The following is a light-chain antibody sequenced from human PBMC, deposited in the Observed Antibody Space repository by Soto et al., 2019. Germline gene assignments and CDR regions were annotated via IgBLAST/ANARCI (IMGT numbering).Light chain of an antibody. J-gene: IGKJ2*01. CDR1: QSISNF. CDR3: QQRSTPMYT. Sequence: EIVLTQSPATLSLSPGERATLSCRSSQSISNFLAWYQQKPGQAPRLLIYDASNRATGIPARFSGSGSGTDFTLTINSLEPEDFAVYYCQQRSTPMYTFVQGTKLEIK. CDR2: DAS. V-gene: IGKV3-11*01.